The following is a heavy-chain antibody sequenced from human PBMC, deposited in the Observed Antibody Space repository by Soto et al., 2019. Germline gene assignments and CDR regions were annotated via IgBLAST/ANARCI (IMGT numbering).Heavy chain of an antibody. J-gene: IGHJ6*02. CDR1: GGTFSSYA. V-gene: IGHV1-69*13. CDR3: ASFMRAQDYYYYYGMDV. Sequence: ASVKVSCTASGGTFSSYAISWVRQAPGQGLEWMGGIIPIFGTANYAQKFQGRVTITADESTSTAYMELSSLRSEDTAVYYCASFMRAQDYYYYYGMDVWGQGTTVTVSS. CDR2: IIPIFGTA. D-gene: IGHD3-16*01.